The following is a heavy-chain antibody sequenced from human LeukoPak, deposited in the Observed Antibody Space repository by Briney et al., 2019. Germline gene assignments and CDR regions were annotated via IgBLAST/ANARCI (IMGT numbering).Heavy chain of an antibody. CDR1: GGSFSGYY. D-gene: IGHD6-19*01. Sequence: SETLSLTCAVYGGSFSGYYWSWIRQPPGKGLEWIGEINHSGSTNYNPPLKSRVTISVDTSKNQFSLKLSSVTAADWAVYYCARGPDSSGWYDGFDYWGQGTLVTVSS. CDR2: INHSGST. V-gene: IGHV4-34*01. CDR3: ARGPDSSGWYDGFDY. J-gene: IGHJ4*02.